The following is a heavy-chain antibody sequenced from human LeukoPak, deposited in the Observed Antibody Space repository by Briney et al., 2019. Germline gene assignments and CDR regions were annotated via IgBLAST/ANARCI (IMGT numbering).Heavy chain of an antibody. CDR3: VRDPLGGHFDY. J-gene: IGHJ4*02. V-gene: IGHV3-48*03. CDR2: ISSSGTTI. Sequence: GGSLRLSCAASGFTFSSYEMNWVRQAPGKGLEWLSYISSSGTTIKYADSVKGRFTISRDNAKNSLHLQMTSLRAEDTAIYYCVRDPLGGHFDYWGQGTLVTVSS. CDR1: GFTFSSYE.